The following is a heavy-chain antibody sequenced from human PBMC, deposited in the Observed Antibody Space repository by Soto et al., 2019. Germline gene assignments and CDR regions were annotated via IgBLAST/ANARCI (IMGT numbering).Heavy chain of an antibody. V-gene: IGHV1-3*01. CDR3: ARFPGPTVTTPYYGMDV. D-gene: IGHD4-17*01. J-gene: IGHJ6*02. Sequence: ASVKVSCKASGYTFTSYAMHWVRQAPGQRLEWMGWINAGNGNTKYSQKFQGRVTITRDTSASTAYMELSSLRSEDTAVYYCARFPGPTVTTPYYGMDVWGQGTTVTVSS. CDR2: INAGNGNT. CDR1: GYTFTSYA.